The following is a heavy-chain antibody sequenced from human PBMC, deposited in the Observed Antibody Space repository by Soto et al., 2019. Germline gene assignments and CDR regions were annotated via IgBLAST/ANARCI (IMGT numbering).Heavy chain of an antibody. CDR1: QFSFSSYW. CDR2: INHDGSKT. J-gene: IGHJ4*02. Sequence: GGSLRLSCAASQFSFSSYWMHWVRQVPGKGPAWVSRINHDGSKTEYADSVKGRFTISRGSTNNTLYLQMNSLRVEDTAMYYCVREPWGFSGTWYDYWGQGTLVTVSS. CDR3: VREPWGFSGTWYDY. D-gene: IGHD6-13*01. V-gene: IGHV3-74*01.